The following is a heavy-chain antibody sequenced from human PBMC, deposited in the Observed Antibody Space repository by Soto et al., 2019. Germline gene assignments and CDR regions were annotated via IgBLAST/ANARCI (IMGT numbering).Heavy chain of an antibody. CDR1: GYSFTSYW. Sequence: GESQRISCKGSGYSFTSYWSGWVRQMPGKGLEWMGIIYPGDSDTRYSPSFQGQVTISADKSISTAYLQWSSLKASDTAMYYCARYSSSPNYYYYYGMDVWGQGTTVTVSS. J-gene: IGHJ6*02. D-gene: IGHD6-6*01. V-gene: IGHV5-51*01. CDR3: ARYSSSPNYYYYYGMDV. CDR2: IYPGDSDT.